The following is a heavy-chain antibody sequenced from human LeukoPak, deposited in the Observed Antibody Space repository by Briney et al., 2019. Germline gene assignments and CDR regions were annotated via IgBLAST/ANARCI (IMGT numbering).Heavy chain of an antibody. CDR2: IIPSGGNT. CDR3: VREFSGGLFDY. CDR1: GYTFTNYY. V-gene: IGHV1-46*01. J-gene: IGHJ4*02. D-gene: IGHD3-10*01. Sequence: ASVEVSCKASGYTFTNYYMHWVRQAPGQGPEWMGIIIPSGGNTNYAQKFQGRVTMTRDTSTSTVYLELSSLRSEDTAVYYCVREFSGGLFDYWGQGTLVTVSS.